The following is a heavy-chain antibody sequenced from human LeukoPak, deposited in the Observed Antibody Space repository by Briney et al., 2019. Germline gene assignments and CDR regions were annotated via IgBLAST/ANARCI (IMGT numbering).Heavy chain of an antibody. Sequence: ASVKVSCKASGYTFTGYYMHWVRQAPGQGLEWMGWINPNSGGTNYAQKFQGRVTMTRDTSIGTAYMELSRLRSDDTAVYYCARDNSSSWYGVWHYWGQGTLVTVSS. CDR2: INPNSGGT. D-gene: IGHD6-13*01. J-gene: IGHJ4*02. CDR1: GYTFTGYY. CDR3: ARDNSSSWYGVWHY. V-gene: IGHV1-2*02.